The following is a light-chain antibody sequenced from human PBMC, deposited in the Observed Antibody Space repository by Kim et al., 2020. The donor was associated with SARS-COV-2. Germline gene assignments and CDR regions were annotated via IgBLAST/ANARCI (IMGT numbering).Light chain of an antibody. V-gene: IGLV4-69*01. J-gene: IGLJ2*01. CDR3: QTWGPSPV. Sequence: QPVLTQSPSASASLGASVKLTCTLSSGNGTYAIAWHQQQPEKGPRSLMKINSDGSHTKGDGIPDRFSGSSSGAERYLTISSLQSEDEADYYCQTWGPSPVFGGG. CDR1: SGNGTYA. CDR2: INSDGSH.